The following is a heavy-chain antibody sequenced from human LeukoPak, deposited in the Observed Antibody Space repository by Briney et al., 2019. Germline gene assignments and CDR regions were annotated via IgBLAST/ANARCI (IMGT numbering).Heavy chain of an antibody. CDR2: INHSGST. CDR3: ARGLKGYSYGYDY. J-gene: IGHJ4*02. CDR1: GGSFSGYY. V-gene: IGHV4-34*01. D-gene: IGHD5-18*01. Sequence: SETLSLTCAVYGGSFSGYYWSWNRQPPGKGLEWIGEINHSGSTNYNPSLKSRVTISVDTSKNQFSLKLSSVTAADTAVYYCARGLKGYSYGYDYWGQGTLVTVSS.